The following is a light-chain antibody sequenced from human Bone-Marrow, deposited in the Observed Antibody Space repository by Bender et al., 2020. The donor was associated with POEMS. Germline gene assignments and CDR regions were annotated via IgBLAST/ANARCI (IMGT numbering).Light chain of an antibody. J-gene: IGLJ3*02. Sequence: SYALTQPPSVSVAPGKTASITCGGDKIGSKSVHWYKQEPGLAPIMVIFEDRARPSGIPDRISGSNSGNTATLTITRVEVVDESDYYCQVCDSSSNHRVFGGVTKLTVL. V-gene: IGLV3-21*04. CDR2: EDR. CDR1: KIGSKS. CDR3: QVCDSSSNHRV.